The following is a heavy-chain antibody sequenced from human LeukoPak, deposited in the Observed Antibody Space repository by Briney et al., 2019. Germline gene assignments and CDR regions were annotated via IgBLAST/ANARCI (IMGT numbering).Heavy chain of an antibody. V-gene: IGHV1-18*01. J-gene: IGHJ4*02. CDR3: ARLEGSHRDSSGWLFDGYFDY. Sequence: ASVKVSCKASGYTFTSYVISWVRQAPGQGLEWMGWISAYNGNTNYAQKLQGRVTMTTDTSTSTAYMELRSLRSDDTAVYYCARLEGSHRDSSGWLFDGYFDYWGQGTLVTVSS. D-gene: IGHD6-19*01. CDR1: GYTFTSYV. CDR2: ISAYNGNT.